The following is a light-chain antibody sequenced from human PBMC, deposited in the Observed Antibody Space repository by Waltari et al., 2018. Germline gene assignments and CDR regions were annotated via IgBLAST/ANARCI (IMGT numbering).Light chain of an antibody. J-gene: IGKJ1*01. CDR2: KAA. CDR3: QQFDTYPWT. Sequence: DIQMTQSPSTLSASVGDRVTFTRRASQSLSRWLAWYQQKPGEAPKLLIYKAARLGSEVPSRFSGSESETEFALTVSSLQPDDFATYYCQQFDTYPWTFGQGTTIDIK. V-gene: IGKV1-5*03. CDR1: QSLSRW.